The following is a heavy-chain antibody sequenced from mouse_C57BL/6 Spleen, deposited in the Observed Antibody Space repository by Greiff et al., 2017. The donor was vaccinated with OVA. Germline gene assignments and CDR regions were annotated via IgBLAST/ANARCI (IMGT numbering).Heavy chain of an antibody. CDR3: TRVDYYGLYYYAMDY. V-gene: IGHV5-9-1*02. Sequence: EVHLVESGEGLVKPGGSLKLSCAASGFTFSSYAMSWVRQTPEKRLEWVAYISSGGDYIYYADTVKGRFTSSRDNDRNTLYLQMSSLKSEDTAMYYCTRVDYYGLYYYAMDYWGQGTSVTVSS. J-gene: IGHJ4*01. CDR1: GFTFSSYA. D-gene: IGHD2-1*01. CDR2: ISSGGDYI.